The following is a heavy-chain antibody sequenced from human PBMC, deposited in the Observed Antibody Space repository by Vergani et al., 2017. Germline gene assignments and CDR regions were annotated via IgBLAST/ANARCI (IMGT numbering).Heavy chain of an antibody. CDR3: AKARDPNCKGGNCYSYYYGLDL. CDR2: ISGSGGNP. V-gene: IGHV3-23*01. Sequence: EVQLLESGGGLVQPGGSLRLSCAASGFTFSSYAMSWVRQAPGKGLEWVSAISGSGGNPFYTDSVKGRFTISRDNSKDTLYLQMNSLRVEDTAIYYCAKARDPNCKGGNCYSYYYGLDLWGQGTTVTVSS. CDR1: GFTFSSYA. D-gene: IGHD2-21*01. J-gene: IGHJ6*02.